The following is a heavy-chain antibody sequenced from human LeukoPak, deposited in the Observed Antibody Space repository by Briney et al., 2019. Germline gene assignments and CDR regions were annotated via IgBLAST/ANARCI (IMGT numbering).Heavy chain of an antibody. CDR1: GFTFSSYA. D-gene: IGHD6-19*01. CDR3: ARAVAGTRGYFDY. J-gene: IGHJ4*02. Sequence: GGSLRLSCAASGFTFSSYAMHWVRQAPGKGLEWVAVISYDGSNKYYADSVKGRFTISRDNSKNTLYLQMNSLRAEDTAVYYCARAVAGTRGYFDYWGQGTLVTVSS. CDR2: ISYDGSNK. V-gene: IGHV3-30-3*01.